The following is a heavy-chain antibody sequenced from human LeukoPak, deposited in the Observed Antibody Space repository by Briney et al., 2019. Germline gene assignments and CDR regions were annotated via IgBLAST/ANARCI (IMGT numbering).Heavy chain of an antibody. CDR1: GYTFTSYG. CDR2: ISAYNGNT. CDR3: ARRAGSYLYYYYGMDV. J-gene: IGHJ6*04. D-gene: IGHD3-16*02. Sequence: ASVKVSCKASGYTFTSYGISWVRQAPGQGLEWMGWISAYNGNTNYAQKPQGRVTMTTDTSTSTAYMELRSLRSDDTAVYYCARRAGSYLYYYYGMDVWGKGTTVTVSS. V-gene: IGHV1-18*04.